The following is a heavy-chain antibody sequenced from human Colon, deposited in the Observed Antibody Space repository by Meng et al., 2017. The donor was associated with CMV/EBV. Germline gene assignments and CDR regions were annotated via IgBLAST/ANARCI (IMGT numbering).Heavy chain of an antibody. CDR2: IYYSGST. V-gene: IGHV4-31*02. CDR3: ARVTVRRYCSSTSCFPFDY. D-gene: IGHD2-2*01. Sequence: ISGGGYYGGWIRQHPGKGLEWIGYIYYSGSTYYNPSLKSRVTISVDTSKNQFSLKLSSVTAADTAVYYCARVTVRRYCSSTSCFPFDYWGQGTLVTVSS. CDR1: ISGGGYY. J-gene: IGHJ4*02.